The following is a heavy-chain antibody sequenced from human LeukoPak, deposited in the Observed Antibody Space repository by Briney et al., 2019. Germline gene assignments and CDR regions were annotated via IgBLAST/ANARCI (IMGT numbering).Heavy chain of an antibody. D-gene: IGHD1-26*01. V-gene: IGHV3-21*01. Sequence: PGGSLRLSCAASGFTFSSYSMNWVRQAPGKGLEWVSSISSSSSYIYYADSVKGRFTISRDNAKNSLYLQMNSLRAEDTAVYYCAVLRANLGEGKSNAFDIWGQGTMVTVSS. CDR1: GFTFSSYS. J-gene: IGHJ3*02. CDR2: ISSSSSYI. CDR3: AVLRANLGEGKSNAFDI.